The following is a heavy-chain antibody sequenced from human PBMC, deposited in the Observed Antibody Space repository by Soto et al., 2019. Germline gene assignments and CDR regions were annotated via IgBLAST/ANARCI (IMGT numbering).Heavy chain of an antibody. V-gene: IGHV1-8*01. J-gene: IGHJ6*03. Sequence: VASVKVSCKASGYTFTSYDINWVRQATGQGLEWMGWMNPNSGNTGYAQKFQGRVTMTRNTSISTAYMELSSLRSEDTAVYYCARGRYGGVFFHYYYYMDVWGKGTTVTVSS. CDR1: GYTFTSYD. CDR3: ARGRYGGVFFHYYYYMDV. D-gene: IGHD4-17*01. CDR2: MNPNSGNT.